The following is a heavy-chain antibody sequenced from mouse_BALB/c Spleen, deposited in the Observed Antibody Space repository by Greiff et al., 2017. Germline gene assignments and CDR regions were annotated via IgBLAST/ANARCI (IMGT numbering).Heavy chain of an antibody. Sequence: EVKVIESGGGLVQPGGSLRLSCATSGFTFTDYYMSWVRQPPGKALEWLGFIRNKANGYTTEYSASVKGRFTISRDNSQSILYLQMNTLRAEDSATYYCARDRVYDYDGYYYAMDYWGQGTSVTVSS. J-gene: IGHJ4*01. CDR3: ARDRVYDYDGYYYAMDY. D-gene: IGHD2-4*01. CDR2: IRNKANGYTT. CDR1: GFTFTDYY. V-gene: IGHV7-3*02.